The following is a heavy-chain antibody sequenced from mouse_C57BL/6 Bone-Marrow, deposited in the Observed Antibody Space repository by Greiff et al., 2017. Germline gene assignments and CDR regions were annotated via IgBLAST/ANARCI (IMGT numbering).Heavy chain of an antibody. CDR2: ISYDGSN. CDR3: ARARTGHFDY. CDR1: GYSITSGYY. V-gene: IGHV3-6*01. Sequence: DVQLQESGPGLVKPSQSLSLTCSVTGYSITSGYYWNWIRQFPGNKLEWMGYISYDGSNNYNPSLKNRISITRDTSKNQFFLKLNSVTTEDTATYYCARARTGHFDYWGQGTTLTVSS. J-gene: IGHJ2*01. D-gene: IGHD4-1*01.